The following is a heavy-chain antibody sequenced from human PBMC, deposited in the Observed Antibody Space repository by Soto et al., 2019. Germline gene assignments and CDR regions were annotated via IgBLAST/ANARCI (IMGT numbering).Heavy chain of an antibody. CDR1: GDSVSSGTDS. Sequence: QLQLQESGSGLVKPSQTLSLTCAVSGDSVSSGTDSWSWIRQPPGKGLEWIGYIFHSGNTNYNPSLRSRVTMSLDRSKNQISLNQTSVTAADTAVYYCARGYGSGSYWFDYWGQGTLVTVSS. D-gene: IGHD3-10*01. J-gene: IGHJ4*02. CDR2: IFHSGNT. CDR3: ARGYGSGSYWFDY. V-gene: IGHV4-30-2*01.